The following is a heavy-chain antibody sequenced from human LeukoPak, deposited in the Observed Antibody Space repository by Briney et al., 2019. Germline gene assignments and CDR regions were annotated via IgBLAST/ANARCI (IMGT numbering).Heavy chain of an antibody. CDR2: ISGSGGST. CDR3: AKRRLGAEFDY. D-gene: IGHD7-27*01. V-gene: IGHV3-23*01. J-gene: IGHJ4*02. CDR1: GFTFSSHA. Sequence: GGSLRLSCAASGFTFSSHAMSWVRQAPGKGLEWVSAISGSGGSTYYADSVKGRFTISRHNSKNTLYLQMNSLRAEDTAVYYCAKRRLGAEFDYWGQGTLVTVSS.